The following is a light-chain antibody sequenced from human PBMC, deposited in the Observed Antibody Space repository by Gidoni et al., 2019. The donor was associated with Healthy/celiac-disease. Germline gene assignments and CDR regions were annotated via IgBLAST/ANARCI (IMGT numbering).Light chain of an antibody. Sequence: DLQMTQSPSSLSASVGDRVTITCQASQDISNYLNWYQQKPGKAPKLRIYDASNLETGGPSRFSGSGAGTDFTFTISSLQPEDIATYYCQQYDNLPLTFXQXTRLEIK. CDR2: DAS. J-gene: IGKJ5*01. V-gene: IGKV1-33*01. CDR1: QDISNY. CDR3: QQYDNLPLT.